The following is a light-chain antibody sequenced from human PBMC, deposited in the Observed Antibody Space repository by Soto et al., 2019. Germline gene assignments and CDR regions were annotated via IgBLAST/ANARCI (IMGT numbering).Light chain of an antibody. V-gene: IGKV3-20*01. CDR2: AAS. Sequence: EIVLTQSPGTLSLSPGERVTLSCRASQSVASNYLAWYQQKPGQAPRPLIYAASGRATGIPDRFSGSGSGTDFTLTISRLEPEDFAVYYCQQYGRSPCTFGQGTKVEIK. J-gene: IGKJ1*01. CDR1: QSVASNY. CDR3: QQYGRSPCT.